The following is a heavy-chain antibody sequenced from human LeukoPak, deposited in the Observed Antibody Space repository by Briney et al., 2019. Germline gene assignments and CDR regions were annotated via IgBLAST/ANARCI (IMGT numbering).Heavy chain of an antibody. V-gene: IGHV4-34*01. Sequence: SETLSLTCAVYGGSFSGYYWSWIRQPPGKGLEWIGEINHSGSTNYNPSLKSRVTISVDTSKNQFSLKLSSVTAADTAVYYCARGDIRWRYAFDIWGQGTMVTFSS. D-gene: IGHD4-23*01. CDR1: GGSFSGYY. J-gene: IGHJ3*02. CDR2: INHSGST. CDR3: ARGDIRWRYAFDI.